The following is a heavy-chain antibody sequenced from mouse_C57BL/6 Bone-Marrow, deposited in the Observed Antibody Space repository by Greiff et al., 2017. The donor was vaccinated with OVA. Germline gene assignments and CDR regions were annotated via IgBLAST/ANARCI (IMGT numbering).Heavy chain of an antibody. CDR2: ISSGSSTI. CDR1: GFTFSDYG. D-gene: IGHD1-1*01. V-gene: IGHV5-17*01. J-gene: IGHJ2*01. Sequence: VQLQESGGGLVKPGGSLKLSCAASGFTFSDYGMHWVRQAPEKGLEWVAYISSGSSTIYYADTVKGRFTISRDNAKNTLFLQMTSLRSEDTAMYYCARGYYYGSSYDYWGQGTTLTVSS. CDR3: ARGYYYGSSYDY.